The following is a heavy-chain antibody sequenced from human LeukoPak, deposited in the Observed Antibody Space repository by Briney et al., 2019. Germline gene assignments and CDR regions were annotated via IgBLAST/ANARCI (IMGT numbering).Heavy chain of an antibody. D-gene: IGHD3-10*01. CDR2: ISSSGSTI. Sequence: GGSLRLSCAASGFTFSSYEMNWVRQAPGKGLEWVSYISSSGSTIYYADSVKGRFTISRDNAKNSLYLQMNSLRAEDTAVYNCARDEWFGTSYYYYYGMDVWGQGTTVTVSS. CDR3: ARDEWFGTSYYYYYGMDV. V-gene: IGHV3-48*03. CDR1: GFTFSSYE. J-gene: IGHJ6*02.